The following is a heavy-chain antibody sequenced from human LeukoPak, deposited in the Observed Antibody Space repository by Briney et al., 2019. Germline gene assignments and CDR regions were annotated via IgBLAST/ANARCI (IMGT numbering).Heavy chain of an antibody. CDR2: ISYDGNTK. D-gene: IGHD2-2*03. V-gene: IGHV3-30*03. CDR1: GFTFTHYG. Sequence: GGSLRLSCVASGFTFTHYGFHWVRQAPGKALEGVSFISYDGNTKYGDSVKGRFTISRDNSKNTLYLEMNGLRSDDTAVYYCARDPLDISRWTNAFDIWGQGTMATVSS. J-gene: IGHJ3*02. CDR3: ARDPLDISRWTNAFDI.